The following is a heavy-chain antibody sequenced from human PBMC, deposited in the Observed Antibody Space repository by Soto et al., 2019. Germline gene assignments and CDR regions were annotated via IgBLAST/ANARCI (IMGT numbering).Heavy chain of an antibody. D-gene: IGHD5-12*01. CDR1: GFTFSSYS. V-gene: IGHV3-21*01. J-gene: IGHJ6*02. CDR3: AREGDSGPTENYYYYYGMDV. CDR2: ISSSSSYI. Sequence: GGSLRLSCAASGFTFSSYSMNWVRQAPGKGLEWVSSISSSSSYIYYADSVKGRFTISRDNAKNSLYLQMNSLRAEDTAVYYCAREGDSGPTENYYYYYGMDVWGQGTTVTVSS.